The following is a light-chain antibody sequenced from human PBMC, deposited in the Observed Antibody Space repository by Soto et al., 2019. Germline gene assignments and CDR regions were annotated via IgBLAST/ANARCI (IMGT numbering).Light chain of an antibody. CDR1: SSDVGSYDR. J-gene: IGLJ1*01. CDR3: TSDTSSNTFV. CDR2: EVS. V-gene: IGLV2-18*02. Sequence: QSALTQPPSVSGSPGQSVTISCTGTSSDVGSYDRVSWYQQPPGTAPKLMIYEVSNRPSVVPDRFSGSKSGNTASLTISGLHAEDAAEYYCTSDTSSNTFVFGTGTKLTVL.